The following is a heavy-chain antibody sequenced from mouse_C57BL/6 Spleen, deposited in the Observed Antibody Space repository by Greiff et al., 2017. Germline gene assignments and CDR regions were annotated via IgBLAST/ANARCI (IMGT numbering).Heavy chain of an antibody. J-gene: IGHJ2*01. D-gene: IGHD2-2*01. Sequence: EVKLMESGGGLVKPGGSLKLSCAASGFTFSDYGMHWVRQAPEKGLEWVAYISSGSSTIYYADTVKGRFTISRDDAKNTLFLQMTSLRSEDTAMYYGARQFYYGDDGFDYWGQGTTLTVSS. CDR3: ARQFYYGDDGFDY. CDR2: ISSGSSTI. CDR1: GFTFSDYG. V-gene: IGHV5-17*01.